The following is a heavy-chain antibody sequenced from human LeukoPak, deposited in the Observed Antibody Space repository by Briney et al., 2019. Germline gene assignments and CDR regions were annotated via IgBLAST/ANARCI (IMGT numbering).Heavy chain of an antibody. J-gene: IGHJ4*02. CDR2: IKQDGSEK. V-gene: IGHV3-7*01. Sequence: GGSLRLSCAASGFTFSSFWMTWVRQAPGKGLEWVANIKQDGSEKYYVDSVRGRFTISRDNATSSLYLQMNSLRAEDTAVYYCARDLNYFDYWGQGTLVTVSS. CDR3: ARDLNYFDY. CDR1: GFTFSSFW.